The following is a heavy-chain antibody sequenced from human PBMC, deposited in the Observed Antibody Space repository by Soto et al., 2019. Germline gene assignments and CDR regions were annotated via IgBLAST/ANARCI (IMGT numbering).Heavy chain of an antibody. J-gene: IGHJ1*01. CDR3: VSQRTTVITQAHLYE. V-gene: IGHV4-39*01. Sequence: SETLSLTCTVSGGSVTNSSYYWGWIRQSPGKGLEWIGSVYYRGRSYSKSSVKSRVTISVDTSKNQFSLNLNSVTASDTAVYFCVSQRTTVITQAHLYEWGTGALVTV. D-gene: IGHD4-4*01. CDR2: VYYRGRS. CDR1: GGSVTNSSYY.